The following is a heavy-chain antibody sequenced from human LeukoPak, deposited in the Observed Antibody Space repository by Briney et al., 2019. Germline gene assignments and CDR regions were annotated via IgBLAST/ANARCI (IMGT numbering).Heavy chain of an antibody. CDR1: GYTFTDYY. CDR2: INPNSGGT. CDR3: ARGDIRLGYCYMDF. D-gene: IGHD2-15*01. Sequence: ASVKVSCKASGYTFTDYYINWVRQAPGQGLEWMGWINPNSGGTNYAQKFQGRVTMTRDTSISTAYMELSRLRSDDTAVYYCARGDIRLGYCYMDFWGKGTTVIVSS. J-gene: IGHJ6*03. V-gene: IGHV1-2*02.